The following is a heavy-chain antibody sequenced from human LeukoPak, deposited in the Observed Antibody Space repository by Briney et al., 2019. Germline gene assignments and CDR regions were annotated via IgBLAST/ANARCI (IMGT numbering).Heavy chain of an antibody. CDR2: ISYDGSNK. CDR3: ARDAEGRYCSSTSCYTGGFDY. D-gene: IGHD2-2*02. V-gene: IGHV3-30-3*01. J-gene: IGHJ4*02. CDR1: GFTFSSYA. Sequence: PGGSLRLSCAASGFTFSSYAMHWVRQAPGKGLEWVAVISYDGSNKYYADSVKGRFTISRDNSKNTLYLQMNSLRAEDTAVYYCARDAEGRYCSSTSCYTGGFDYWGQGTLVTVSS.